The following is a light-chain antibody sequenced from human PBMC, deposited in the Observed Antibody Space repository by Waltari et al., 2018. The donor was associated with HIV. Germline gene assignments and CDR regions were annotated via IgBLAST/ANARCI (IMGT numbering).Light chain of an antibody. V-gene: IGLV2-14*01. CDR1: TSDFDTFDF. J-gene: IGLJ3*02. Sequence: HSALTQPASVSGSPGQSITISCTGPTSDFDTFDFVSWYQQSPRRAPNLIIFEVYFRPSVVSHRFSGSKSGDTAFLTISALRAEDEADYFCSSYSARGFVAFGGGTKVTVL. CDR2: EVY. CDR3: SSYSARGFVA.